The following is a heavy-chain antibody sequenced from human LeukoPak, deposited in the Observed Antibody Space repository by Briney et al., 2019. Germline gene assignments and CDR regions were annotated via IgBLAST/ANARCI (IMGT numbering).Heavy chain of an antibody. V-gene: IGHV3-21*01. CDR3: ATTPYETYYYDSSGYRTHDY. CDR2: ISSSSSYI. CDR1: GFTFSSYS. Sequence: GGSLRLSCAASGFTFSSYSMNWVRQAPGKGLEWVSPISSSSSYIYYADSVKGRFTISRDNAKNSLYLQMNSLRAEDTAVYYCATTPYETYYYDSSGYRTHDYWGQGTLVTVSS. D-gene: IGHD3-22*01. J-gene: IGHJ4*02.